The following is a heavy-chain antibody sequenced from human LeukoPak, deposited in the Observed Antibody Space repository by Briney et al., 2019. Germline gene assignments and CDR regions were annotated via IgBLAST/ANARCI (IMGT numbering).Heavy chain of an antibody. CDR2: ISSSSSYI. CDR3: ARRWYGAYAYYYMDV. Sequence: GGSLRLSCVASGFTFSSYTTNWVRQAPGKGLEWVSSISSSSSYIYYADSVKGRFTISRDNAKKSVYLQMNSLRAEDTAVYYCARRWYGAYAYYYMDVWGKGTTVTVSS. CDR1: GFTFSSYT. J-gene: IGHJ6*03. D-gene: IGHD5-24*01. V-gene: IGHV3-21*01.